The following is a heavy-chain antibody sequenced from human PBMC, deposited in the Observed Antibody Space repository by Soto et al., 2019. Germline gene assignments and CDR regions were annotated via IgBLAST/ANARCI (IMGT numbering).Heavy chain of an antibody. J-gene: IGHJ6*02. CDR2: IYYSGST. CDR3: ARQAEGMVRGVPNYYYYGMDV. D-gene: IGHD3-10*01. CDR1: GGSISSSSYY. Sequence: KPSETLSLTCTVSGGSISSSSYYWGWIRQPPGKGLEWIGSIYYSGSTYYNPSLKSRVTISVDTSKNQFSLKLSSVTAADTAVYYCARQAEGMVRGVPNYYYYGMDVWGQGTTVTVSS. V-gene: IGHV4-39*01.